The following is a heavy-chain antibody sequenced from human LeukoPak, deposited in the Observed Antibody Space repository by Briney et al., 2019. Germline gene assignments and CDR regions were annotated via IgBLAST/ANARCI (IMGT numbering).Heavy chain of an antibody. CDR2: MNPNSGNT. CDR1: GYTFTSYD. V-gene: IGHV1-8*01. CDR3: ARDVWVVVPAAEAYNWFDP. J-gene: IGHJ5*02. D-gene: IGHD2-2*01. Sequence: GASVTVSCKASGYTFTSYDINWVRQAPGQGLEWMAWMNPNSGNTGYVQKFRGRLTMTRDTSIGTAYMELSSLRSEVTAVYYCARDVWVVVPAAEAYNWFDPWGQGTLVTVSS.